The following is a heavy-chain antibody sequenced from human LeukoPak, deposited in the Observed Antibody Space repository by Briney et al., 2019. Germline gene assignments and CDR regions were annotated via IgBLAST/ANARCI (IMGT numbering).Heavy chain of an antibody. CDR2: IIPIFGTA. D-gene: IGHD3-22*01. CDR1: GGTFSSYA. J-gene: IGHJ4*02. CDR3: ARDYYYDSSGYYYDNHFDY. Sequence: SVKVSCKASGGTFSSYAISWVRQAPGQGLEWMGGIIPIFGTANYAQKFQGRVTITADESTSTAYMELSSLRSEDTAVYYSARDYYYDSSGYYYDNHFDYWGQGTLVTVSS. V-gene: IGHV1-69*13.